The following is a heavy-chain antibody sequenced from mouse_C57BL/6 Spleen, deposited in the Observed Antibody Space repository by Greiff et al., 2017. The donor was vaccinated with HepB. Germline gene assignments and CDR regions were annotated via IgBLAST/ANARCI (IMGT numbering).Heavy chain of an antibody. V-gene: IGHV5-16*01. Sequence: EVQLVESEGGLVQPGSSMKLSCTASGFTFSDYYMAWVRQVPEKGLEWVANINYDGSSTYYLDSLKSRFIISRDNAKNILYLQMSSLKSEDTATYYCARGWGYFDYWGQGTTLTVSS. CDR3: ARGWGYFDY. CDR2: INYDGSST. J-gene: IGHJ2*01. CDR1: GFTFSDYY. D-gene: IGHD2-3*01.